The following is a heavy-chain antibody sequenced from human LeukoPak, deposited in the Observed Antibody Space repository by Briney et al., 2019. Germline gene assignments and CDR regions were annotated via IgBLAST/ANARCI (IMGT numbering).Heavy chain of an antibody. J-gene: IGHJ4*02. V-gene: IGHV3-23*01. D-gene: IGHD1-26*01. CDR2: ISGSGSRT. Sequence: GGSLRLSCAASGFTFSSYAMSWVRQAPGKGLQWVSGISGSGSRTYYADSVKGRFTISGDNSKNTLYLQMNSLRAEDTAIYYCAKDFGSGSGTYYYFDFWGRGTLVTVSS. CDR1: GFTFSSYA. CDR3: AKDFGSGSGTYYYFDF.